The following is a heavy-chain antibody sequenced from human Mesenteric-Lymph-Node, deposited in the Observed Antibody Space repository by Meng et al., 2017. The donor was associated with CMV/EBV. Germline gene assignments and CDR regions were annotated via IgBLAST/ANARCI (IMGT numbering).Heavy chain of an antibody. D-gene: IGHD3-22*01. V-gene: IGHV3-7*01. CDR2: IRQDGSEK. CDR3: TRANRDSKYYAVDV. Sequence: GGSLRLSCAASEFTFNTYWMGWVRQAPGKGLEWVVNIRQDGSEKYYVDSVKGRFTISRDNARNSLYLQMNSLRAEDTALYYCTRANRDSKYYAVDVWGQGTKVTVS. CDR1: EFTFNTYW. J-gene: IGHJ6*02.